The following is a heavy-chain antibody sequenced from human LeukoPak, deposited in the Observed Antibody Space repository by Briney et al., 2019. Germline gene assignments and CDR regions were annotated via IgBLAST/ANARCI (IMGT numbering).Heavy chain of an antibody. CDR1: GYTFTSYD. J-gene: IGHJ4*01. D-gene: IGHD2-21*02. Sequence: ASVKVSCKASGYTFTSYDINWVRQATGQGLEWRGWMNPNSGNTGYAQKFQGRVTMTRNTSISTAYMELSSLRSEDTAVYYCARQRPYCGGDCYSNYWGQGTLVTVSS. CDR2: MNPNSGNT. CDR3: ARQRPYCGGDCYSNY. V-gene: IGHV1-8*01.